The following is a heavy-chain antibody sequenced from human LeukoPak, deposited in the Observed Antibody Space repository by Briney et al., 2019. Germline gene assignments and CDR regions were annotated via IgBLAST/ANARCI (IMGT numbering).Heavy chain of an antibody. Sequence: ASVKVSCKASGCTFTSYYIHWVRQAPGQGPEWMGWINPDSGGTKYAQNFQGRVTMTRDTSISTAHMELSSLRSDDTAVYYCSRDSHYVWGSYRFKYYFDYWGQGTLVTVSS. CDR3: SRDSHYVWGSYRFKYYFDY. CDR2: INPDSGGT. V-gene: IGHV1-2*02. CDR1: GCTFTSYY. D-gene: IGHD3-16*02. J-gene: IGHJ4*02.